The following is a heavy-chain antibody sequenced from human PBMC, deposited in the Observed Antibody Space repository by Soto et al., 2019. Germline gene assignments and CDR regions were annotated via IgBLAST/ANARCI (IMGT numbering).Heavy chain of an antibody. CDR3: ARDLSWGSNWYYYMDV. CDR2: ISSSSSVI. V-gene: IGHV3-48*01. D-gene: IGHD7-27*01. Sequence: EVQRVESGGGLVQPGGSLRLSCATSGFILSDCAMNWVRQAPGKGLEWVSYISSSSSVIDYADSVKGRFTVSRDNARNSLYLQMNSPRAEDTAVYYCARDLSWGSNWYYYMDVWGKGTTVTVSS. CDR1: GFILSDCA. J-gene: IGHJ6*03.